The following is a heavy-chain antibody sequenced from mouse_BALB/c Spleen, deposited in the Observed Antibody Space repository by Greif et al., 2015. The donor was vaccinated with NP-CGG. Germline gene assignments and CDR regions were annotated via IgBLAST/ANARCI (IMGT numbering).Heavy chain of an antibody. CDR1: GYTFTSYW. Sequence: VQRVESGAELVRPGASVKLSCKASGYTFTSYWMNWVKQRPEQGLEWIGRIDPYDSETHYNQKFKDKAILTVDKSSSTAYMQLRSLTSGDSAVYYCARPLLEAMDDWGQGTSVTVSS. CDR2: IDPYDSET. CDR3: ARPLLEAMDD. J-gene: IGHJ4*01. V-gene: IGHV1-52*01. D-gene: IGHD1-1*01.